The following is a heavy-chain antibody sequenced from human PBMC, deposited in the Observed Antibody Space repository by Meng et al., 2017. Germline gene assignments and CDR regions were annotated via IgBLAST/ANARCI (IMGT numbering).Heavy chain of an antibody. D-gene: IGHD6-25*01. CDR3: ARDEDISAAGKLFGDY. J-gene: IGHJ4*02. Sequence: GEGVQSGAEVKKPGASVKVSCKPSGYNFPDYHIHWVRRAPGQGLEWMGRINPKSGDTHYAQKFQARVTMTGDTSISTAYMELSGLRSDDTAMYYCARDEDISAAGKLFGDYWGQGTLVTVSS. CDR1: GYNFPDYH. CDR2: INPKSGDT. V-gene: IGHV1-2*06.